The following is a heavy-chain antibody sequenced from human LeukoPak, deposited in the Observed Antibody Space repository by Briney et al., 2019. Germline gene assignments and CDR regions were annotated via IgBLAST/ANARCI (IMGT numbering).Heavy chain of an antibody. CDR1: GFTFSSYA. CDR3: ATLSPQQWLVLGDYFDY. J-gene: IGHJ4*02. V-gene: IGHV3-23*01. Sequence: GGSLRLSCAASGFTFSSYAMSWVRQAPGKGLEWVSAISGSGGSTYYADSVKGRFTISRDNSKNTLYLQMNSLRAEDTAVYYCATLSPQQWLVLGDYFDYWGQGTLVTVSS. CDR2: ISGSGGST. D-gene: IGHD6-19*01.